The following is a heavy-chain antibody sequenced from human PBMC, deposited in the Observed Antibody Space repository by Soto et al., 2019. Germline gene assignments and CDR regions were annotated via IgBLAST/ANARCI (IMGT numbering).Heavy chain of an antibody. J-gene: IGHJ4*02. Sequence: ASVKVSCKASGGTFSSYAISWVRQAPGQGLEWMGGIIPIFGTANYAQKFQGRVTITADESTSTAYMELSSLRSEDTAVYYCAADYYGSGSYYYYFDYWAQGTLVTVSS. V-gene: IGHV1-69*13. CDR1: GGTFSSYA. CDR2: IIPIFGTA. D-gene: IGHD3-10*01. CDR3: AADYYGSGSYYYYFDY.